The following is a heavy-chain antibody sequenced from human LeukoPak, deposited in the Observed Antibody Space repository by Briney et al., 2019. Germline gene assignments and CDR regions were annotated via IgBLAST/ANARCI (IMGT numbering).Heavy chain of an antibody. D-gene: IGHD2/OR15-2a*01. CDR1: GFAFNTYS. V-gene: IGHV3-21*03. J-gene: IGHJ4*02. Sequence: PGGSLRLSCAASGFAFNTYSMNWVRQAPGKELEWVSFIFSSSTYIYYTDSVKGRFTISRDNARNSLHLQMDNLRAGDTGVYYCARDFYDGFALDYWGQGTLVTVSS. CDR3: ARDFYDGFALDY. CDR2: IFSSSTYI.